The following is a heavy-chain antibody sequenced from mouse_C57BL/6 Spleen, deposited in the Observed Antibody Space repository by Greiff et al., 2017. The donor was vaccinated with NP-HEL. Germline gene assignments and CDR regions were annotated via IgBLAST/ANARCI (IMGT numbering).Heavy chain of an antibody. CDR2: IDPSDSYT. J-gene: IGHJ2*01. Sequence: QVQLQQPGAELVRPGTSVKLSCKASGYTFTSYWMHWVKQRPGQGLEWIGVIDPSDSYTNYNQKFKGKATLTVDTSSSTAYMQLSSLTSEDSAVYYCARRWLDYWGQGTTLTVSS. CDR3: ARRWLDY. CDR1: GYTFTSYW. D-gene: IGHD2-3*01. V-gene: IGHV1-59*01.